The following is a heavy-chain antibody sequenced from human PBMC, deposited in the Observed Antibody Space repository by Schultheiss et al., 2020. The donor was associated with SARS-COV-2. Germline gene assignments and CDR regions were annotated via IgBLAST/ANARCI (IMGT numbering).Heavy chain of an antibody. Sequence: GGSLRLSCAASGFTFGSYGMHWVRQAPGKGLEWVAVITYDGSNRNYVDSVKGRFIISRDNSKNMLYLQMNSLKGEDTAIYYCARVSGIAVAVDYWGQGTLVTVSS. D-gene: IGHD6-19*01. V-gene: IGHV3-30*03. J-gene: IGHJ4*02. CDR2: ITYDGSNR. CDR3: ARVSGIAVAVDY. CDR1: GFTFGSYG.